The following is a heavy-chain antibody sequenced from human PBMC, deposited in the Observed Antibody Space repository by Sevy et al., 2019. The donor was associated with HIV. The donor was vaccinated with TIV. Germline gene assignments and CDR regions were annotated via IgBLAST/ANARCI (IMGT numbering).Heavy chain of an antibody. V-gene: IGHV3-30*03. D-gene: IGHD3-22*01. J-gene: IGHJ4*02. CDR1: AFSFDDYG. Sequence: GGSLRLSCAVSAFSFDDYGMHWVRQAPGKGLEWLAVISYDGKMIYYADSVKGRFTVSRDNSKSTLFLQMNSLRAEDTALYYCARNHYDSRGYPDIDNWGQGTQVTVSS. CDR3: ARNHYDSRGYPDIDN. CDR2: ISYDGKMI.